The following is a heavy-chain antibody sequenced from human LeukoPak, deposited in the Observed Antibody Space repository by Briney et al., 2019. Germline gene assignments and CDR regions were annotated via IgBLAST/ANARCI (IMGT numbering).Heavy chain of an antibody. D-gene: IGHD6-19*01. V-gene: IGHV3-9*01. CDR1: GFTFDDYA. CDR2: ISWNSGSI. Sequence: GGSLRLSCAASGFTFDDYAMHWVRQAPGKGLEWVSGISWNSGSIGYADSVKGRFTISRDNAKNSLYLQMNSLRAEDTAVYYCAKTSGWSYFDYWGQGTLVTASS. J-gene: IGHJ4*02. CDR3: AKTSGWSYFDY.